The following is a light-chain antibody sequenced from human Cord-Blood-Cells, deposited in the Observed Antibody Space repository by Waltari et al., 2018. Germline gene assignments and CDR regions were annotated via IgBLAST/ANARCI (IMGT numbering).Light chain of an antibody. CDR3: QQYGSSPLT. Sequence: ETVLTQSPGTLSLSPGDRATLSCRASQSVSSSYLAWYQKKPGQAPRLLSYGASSRATGIPDRFSGSGSGTDFTLTISRLEPEDFAVYYCQQYGSSPLTFGGGTKVEIK. CDR2: GAS. J-gene: IGKJ4*01. V-gene: IGKV3-20*01. CDR1: QSVSSSY.